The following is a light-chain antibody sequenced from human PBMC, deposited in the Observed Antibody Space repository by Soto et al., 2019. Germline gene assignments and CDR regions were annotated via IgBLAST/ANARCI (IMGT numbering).Light chain of an antibody. Sequence: DIQMTQAPSSPSASVGDRVTITCRASQPIDTSLNWYQQKPGNAPRLLIYAASSLQSGVPVRFSGSGSGTDFTLTISSLQPEDFATYYCQQSYSSPFTFGPGTTVDIK. CDR3: QQSYSSPFT. V-gene: IGKV1-39*01. CDR1: QPIDTS. CDR2: AAS. J-gene: IGKJ3*01.